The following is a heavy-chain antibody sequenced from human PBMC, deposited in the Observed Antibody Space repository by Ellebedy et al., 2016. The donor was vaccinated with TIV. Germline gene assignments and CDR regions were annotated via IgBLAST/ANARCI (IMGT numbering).Heavy chain of an antibody. Sequence: MPSETLSLTCTVSGGSTSRYYWSWLRQPPGKGLEWIGYLYHSGSANYHPSLRSRVTISSDTSKKKITWNLTSVTAADTAIYYCAGVRHSWFDPWGQGTLVTVSS. CDR1: GGSTSRYY. J-gene: IGHJ5*02. V-gene: IGHV4-59*01. CDR2: LYHSGSA. CDR3: AGVRHSWFDP.